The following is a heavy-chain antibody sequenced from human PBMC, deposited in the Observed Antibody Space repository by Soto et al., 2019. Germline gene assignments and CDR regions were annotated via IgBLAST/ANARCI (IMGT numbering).Heavy chain of an antibody. Sequence: GGSLRLSCADSGFTYRRDYISWVRQAPGKGLEWVATTNQDETERYYVDSVKGLFTISRDNAQSLLSLQFNSLRGDDTAVYFCARLIGGVTTYDYWGLGTLVTASS. J-gene: IGHJ4*01. V-gene: IGHV3-7*01. CDR3: ARLIGGVTTYDY. CDR2: TNQDETER. D-gene: IGHD3-16*01. CDR1: GFTYRRDY.